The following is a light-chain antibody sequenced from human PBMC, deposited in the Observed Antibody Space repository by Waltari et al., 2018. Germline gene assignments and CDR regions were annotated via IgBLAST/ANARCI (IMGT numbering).Light chain of an antibody. V-gene: IGKV3-20*01. CDR1: QTITGSW. Sequence: EIVLTQSPGTLSVSTGERVPVSCRASQTITGSWLTWYHQKPGQAPRLLIYGASNRAPGIPDRFSGSGSGTDFTLTISRLEPEDSAVYYCQQYDGSVVTFGGGTKVEIK. CDR3: QQYDGSVVT. CDR2: GAS. J-gene: IGKJ4*01.